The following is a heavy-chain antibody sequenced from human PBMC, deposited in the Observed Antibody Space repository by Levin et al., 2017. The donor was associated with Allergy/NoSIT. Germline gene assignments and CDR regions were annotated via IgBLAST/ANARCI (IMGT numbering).Heavy chain of an antibody. CDR1: GFAFEDFA. CDR2: VSWNSGTI. Sequence: GGSLRLSCAVSGFAFEDFAMHWVRQAPGKGLEWVSGVSWNSGTIAYADSVKGRFTISRDNAKNSLYLQMDSLRSEDTALYYCADGRYYDFWSGYFRYWSQGSLVTVSS. V-gene: IGHV3-9*01. CDR3: ADGRYYDFWSGYFRY. J-gene: IGHJ4*02. D-gene: IGHD3-3*01.